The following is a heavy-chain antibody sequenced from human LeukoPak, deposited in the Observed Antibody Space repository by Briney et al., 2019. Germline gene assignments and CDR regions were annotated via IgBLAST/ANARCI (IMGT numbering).Heavy chain of an antibody. D-gene: IGHD3-22*01. CDR1: GGTFSSYA. V-gene: IGHV1-69*06. Sequence: GASVTVSFMASGGTFSSYAISWVRQAPGQGLEWMGGIIPIFGTANYAQKFQGRVTITADKSTSTAYMELSSLRSEDTAVYYCASQIYDSSGDGAFDIWGQGTMVTVSS. CDR3: ASQIYDSSGDGAFDI. CDR2: IIPIFGTA. J-gene: IGHJ3*02.